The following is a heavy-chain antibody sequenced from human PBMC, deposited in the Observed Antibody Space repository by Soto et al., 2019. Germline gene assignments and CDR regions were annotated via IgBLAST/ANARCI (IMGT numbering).Heavy chain of an antibody. D-gene: IGHD2-15*01. Sequence: EVQLVESGGGLVQPGGSLRLSCAASGFTFSSYWMHWVRQAPGKGLVWVSRINSDGSSTSYADSVKGRFTISRDNAKNTLYLQMNSLRAEDTAVYYCAVRVADLYTNWFDPWGQGTLVTVSS. CDR2: INSDGSST. CDR1: GFTFSSYW. J-gene: IGHJ5*02. V-gene: IGHV3-74*01. CDR3: AVRVADLYTNWFDP.